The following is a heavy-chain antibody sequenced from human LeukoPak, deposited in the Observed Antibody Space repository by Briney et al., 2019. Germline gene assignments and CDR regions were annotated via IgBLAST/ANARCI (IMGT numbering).Heavy chain of an antibody. CDR3: ASYTGSSNSSYHYGIDV. Sequence: SETLSLTRTVSGGSISSYYWSWIRQPPGKALEWIGYIYNSGNTNSGNTNYNPSLMGRVTVSVDTSKNQFSVRLNSVTAADTAVYYCASYTGSSNSSYHYGIDVWGQGTTVTVSS. J-gene: IGHJ6*02. CDR2: IYNSGNTNSGNT. CDR1: GGSISSYY. D-gene: IGHD6-13*01. V-gene: IGHV4-59*08.